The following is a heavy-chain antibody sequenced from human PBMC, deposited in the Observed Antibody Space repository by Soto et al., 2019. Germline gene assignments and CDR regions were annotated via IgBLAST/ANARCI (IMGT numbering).Heavy chain of an antibody. D-gene: IGHD1-1*01. V-gene: IGHV3-72*01. CDR3: ARVDKQMGTTFFDY. Sequence: EVQLVESGGGLVQPGGSLRLSCAASGFTFSDHYMDWVRQGPGKGLEWVGRARNKANSYTTEYAASVKGRCTISRDDSKNSAYLQMNSLKTEDSAVYYCARVDKQMGTTFFDYWGQGILVTVSS. CDR1: GFTFSDHY. CDR2: ARNKANSYTT. J-gene: IGHJ4*02.